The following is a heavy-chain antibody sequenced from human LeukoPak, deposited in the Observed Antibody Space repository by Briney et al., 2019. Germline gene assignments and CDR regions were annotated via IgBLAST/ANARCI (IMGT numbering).Heavy chain of an antibody. V-gene: IGHV4-4*07. J-gene: IGHJ3*02. CDR3: ARDQYYYDSSGPGDAFDI. CDR1: GGSISSYY. CDR2: IYTSGST. Sequence: ETLSLTCTVSGGSISSYYWSWIRQPAGKGLEWIGRIYTSGSTNYNPSLKSRVTMSVDTSKNQFSLKLSSVTAADTAVYYCARDQYYYDSSGPGDAFDIWGQGTMVTVSS. D-gene: IGHD3-22*01.